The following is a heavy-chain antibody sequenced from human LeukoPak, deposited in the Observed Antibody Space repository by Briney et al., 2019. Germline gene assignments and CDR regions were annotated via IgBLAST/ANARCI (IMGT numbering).Heavy chain of an antibody. CDR2: ISGDGGSK. V-gene: IGHV3-43*02. Sequence: GGSLRLSCAASGFTVDDYAMHWVRQAPGKGLEWVSLISGDGGSKYYADSVKGRFTISRDNSKNYLYLQMNSLRTEDTALYYCAKDPGEGNVAFDIGGQGTMVTVSS. CDR3: AKDPGEGNVAFDI. D-gene: IGHD2-21*01. J-gene: IGHJ3*02. CDR1: GFTVDDYA.